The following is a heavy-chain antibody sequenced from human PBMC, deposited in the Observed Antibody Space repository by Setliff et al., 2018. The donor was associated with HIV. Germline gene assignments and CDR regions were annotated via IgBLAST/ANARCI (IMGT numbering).Heavy chain of an antibody. V-gene: IGHV1-69*13. Sequence: VKVSCKASGGTFSSFAISWVRQAPGQGLEWMGEIIPVFGTLNYAQKFQGRVTITADELTGTAYMDLTNLRPEDTAVYYCARGRRVVPAAESNWFDPWGQGTLVTV. CDR1: GGTFSSFA. CDR3: ARGRRVVPAAESNWFDP. J-gene: IGHJ5*02. CDR2: IIPVFGTL. D-gene: IGHD2-2*01.